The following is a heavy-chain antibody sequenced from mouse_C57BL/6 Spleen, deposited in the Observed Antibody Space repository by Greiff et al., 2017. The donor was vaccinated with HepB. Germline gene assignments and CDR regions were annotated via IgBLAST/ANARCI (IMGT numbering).Heavy chain of an antibody. CDR1: GYSIPSDY. CDR3: AYDNYEAAMDD. Sequence: DVHLVESGPGLAKPSQTLSLTCSVSGYSIPSDYWNWIRKFPGNKLEYMGYISYSGNTYYNPSLKSRIYITRDTAKNQDYLQLNYVTTEDTATYYCAYDNYEAAMDDWGQGTSVTVSS. CDR2: ISYSGNT. D-gene: IGHD2-10*02. V-gene: IGHV3-8*01. J-gene: IGHJ4*01.